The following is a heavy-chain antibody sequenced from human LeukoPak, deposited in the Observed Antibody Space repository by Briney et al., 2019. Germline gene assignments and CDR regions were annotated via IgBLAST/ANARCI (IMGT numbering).Heavy chain of an antibody. CDR3: ARARRQRSLFILVAGGLDD. CDR2: IKQDGSEK. V-gene: IGHV3-7*01. Sequence: PGGSLRLSCAASGFTFSSYWMSWVRQAPGKGLEWVANIKQDGSEKYYVDSVKGRFTISRDNAKNSLYLQMNSLRAEDTAVYFCARARRQRSLFILVAGGLDDWGQGTRVTVSS. D-gene: IGHD6-19*01. CDR1: GFTFSSYW. J-gene: IGHJ4*02.